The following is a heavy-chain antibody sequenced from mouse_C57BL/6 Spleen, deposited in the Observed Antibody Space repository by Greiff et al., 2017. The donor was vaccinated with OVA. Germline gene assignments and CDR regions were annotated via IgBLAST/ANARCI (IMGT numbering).Heavy chain of an antibody. Sequence: LVESGAELVRPGASVKLSCKASGYTFTDYYINWVKQRPGQGLEWIARIYPGSGNTYYNEKFKGKATLTAEKSSSTAYMQLSSLTSEDSAVYFCARESSNYYYAMDYWGQGTSVTVSS. D-gene: IGHD2-5*01. CDR2: IYPGSGNT. CDR3: ARESSNYYYAMDY. J-gene: IGHJ4*01. CDR1: GYTFTDYY. V-gene: IGHV1-76*01.